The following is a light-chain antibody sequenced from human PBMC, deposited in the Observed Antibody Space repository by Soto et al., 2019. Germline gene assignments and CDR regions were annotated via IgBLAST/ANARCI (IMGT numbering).Light chain of an antibody. J-gene: IGKJ3*01. CDR3: QHYGSSFT. CDR1: QTVRNNY. V-gene: IGKV3-20*01. Sequence: EIVMTQSPATLSLSPGERATLSCRASQTVRNNYLAWYQQKPGQAPRLLIYGASSRATGIPDRFSGSGSGTDFTLTISRLEPEDFAVYYCQHYGSSFTFGPGTKVDIK. CDR2: GAS.